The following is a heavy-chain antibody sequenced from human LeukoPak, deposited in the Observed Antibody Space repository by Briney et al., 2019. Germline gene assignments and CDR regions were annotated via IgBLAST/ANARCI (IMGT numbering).Heavy chain of an antibody. V-gene: IGHV4-59*12. J-gene: IGHJ6*03. CDR1: GGSISSYY. CDR3: AREITMVRGVIIRRDYYYMDV. Sequence: SETLSLTCTVSGGSISSYYWSWIRQPPGKGLEWIGNIFYSGSTYYSPSLKSRVTISVDTSKNQFSLKLSSVTAADTAVYYCAREITMVRGVIIRRDYYYMDVWGKGTTVTVSS. CDR2: IFYSGST. D-gene: IGHD3-10*01.